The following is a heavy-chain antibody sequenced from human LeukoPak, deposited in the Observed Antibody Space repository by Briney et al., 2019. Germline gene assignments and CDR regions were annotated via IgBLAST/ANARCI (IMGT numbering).Heavy chain of an antibody. CDR1: GYTFTSYY. J-gene: IGHJ4*02. CDR2: INPSGGST. CDR3: ARDSRGYYDSSGSPLDY. D-gene: IGHD3-22*01. Sequence: ASVKVSCKASGYTFTSYYTHWVRQAPGQGLEWMGIINPSGGSTSYAQKFQGRVTMTRDTSTSTVYMELSSLRSEDTAVYYCARDSRGYYDSSGSPLDYWGQGTLVTVSS. V-gene: IGHV1-46*01.